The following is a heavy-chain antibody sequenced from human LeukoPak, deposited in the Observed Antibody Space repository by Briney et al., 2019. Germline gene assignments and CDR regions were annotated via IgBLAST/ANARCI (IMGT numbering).Heavy chain of an antibody. V-gene: IGHV1-8*03. J-gene: IGHJ6*03. CDR1: GYTFTSYD. Sequence: GASVKVSCKAAGYTFTSYDINWVRQATGQRLEWRGWMNPNSGNTGYAHKFQGRVNITRNTSISTAYMELSSLRSEDTAVYYCARGTRGYSYGPHYYYYYMDVWGKGTTVTVSS. CDR3: ARGTRGYSYGPHYYYYYMDV. D-gene: IGHD5-18*01. CDR2: MNPNSGNT.